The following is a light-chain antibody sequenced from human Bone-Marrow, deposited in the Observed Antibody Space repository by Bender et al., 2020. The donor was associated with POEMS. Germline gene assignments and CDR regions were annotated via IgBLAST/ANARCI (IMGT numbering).Light chain of an antibody. CDR2: KDN. V-gene: IGLV3-25*03. CDR3: QSADTSARSLYV. CDR1: TLSRQF. Sequence: SYELTQPPSVSVSPGQTARITCSGDTLSRQFAYWYQQKPGQAPVLMIYKDNERPSGIPERFSASTSGTIATLTISGVQAEDEADYYCQSADTSARSLYVFGTGTKVTFL. J-gene: IGLJ1*01.